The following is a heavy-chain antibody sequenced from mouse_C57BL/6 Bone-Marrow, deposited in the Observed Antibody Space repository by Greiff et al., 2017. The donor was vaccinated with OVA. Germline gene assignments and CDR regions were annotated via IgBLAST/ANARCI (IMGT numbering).Heavy chain of an antibody. CDR3: ARGYYYGSSYYFDY. CDR2: LSYSGST. D-gene: IGHD1-1*01. CDR1: GYSITSGYD. V-gene: IGHV3-1*01. J-gene: IGHJ2*01. Sequence: EVKLMESGPGMVKPSQSLSLTCPVTGYSITSGYDWHWIRHFPGNKLEWMGYLSYSGSTNYNPSLKSRISITHDTSKNHFFLNLNSVTTEDTATYYCARGYYYGSSYYFDYWGQGTTLTVSS.